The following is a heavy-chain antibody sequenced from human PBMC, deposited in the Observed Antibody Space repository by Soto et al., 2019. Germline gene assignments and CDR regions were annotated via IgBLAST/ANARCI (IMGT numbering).Heavy chain of an antibody. Sequence: QVQLVQSGAEVKKPGAAVKVSCKASGYTFTSYDINWVRQATGQGLEWMGWMHPNSGNTAYAQKFQGRVAMTRNTSISTAYMELSSLSSEDTAVYYCARERGDAFDIWGQGTMVTVSS. CDR3: ARERGDAFDI. D-gene: IGHD1-1*01. V-gene: IGHV1-8*01. CDR2: MHPNSGNT. J-gene: IGHJ3*02. CDR1: GYTFTSYD.